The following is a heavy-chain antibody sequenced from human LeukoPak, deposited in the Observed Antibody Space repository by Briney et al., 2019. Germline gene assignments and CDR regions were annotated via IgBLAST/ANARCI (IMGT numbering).Heavy chain of an antibody. J-gene: IGHJ6*02. D-gene: IGHD6-6*01. V-gene: IGHV4-34*01. CDR3: ARQRAARHYYYHGMDV. CDR1: GGSFSGYY. CDR2: INHSGST. Sequence: PSETLSLTCAVYGGSFSGYYWSWIRQPPGKGLEWIGEINHSGSTNYNPSLKSRVTISVDTSKNQFSLKLSSVTAADTAVYYCARQRAARHYYYHGMDVWGQGTTVTVSS.